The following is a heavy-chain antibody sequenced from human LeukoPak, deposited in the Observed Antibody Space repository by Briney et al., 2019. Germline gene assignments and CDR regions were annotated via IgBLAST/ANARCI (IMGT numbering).Heavy chain of an antibody. CDR3: ARGSGSYPLYYYYYMDV. D-gene: IGHD1-26*01. Sequence: SGTTNYNPSLKSRVTISVDTSKNQFSLKLSSVTAADTAVYYCARGSGSYPLYYYYYMDVWGKGTTVTVSS. CDR2: SGTT. J-gene: IGHJ6*03. V-gene: IGHV4-59*09.